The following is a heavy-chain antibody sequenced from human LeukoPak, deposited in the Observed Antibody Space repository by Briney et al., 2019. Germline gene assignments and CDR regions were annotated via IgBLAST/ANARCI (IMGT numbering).Heavy chain of an antibody. J-gene: IGHJ4*02. CDR2: INPSGGST. CDR3: ATLLGSNYYDSSGYPDY. D-gene: IGHD3-22*01. V-gene: IGHV1-46*01. Sequence: GASVKVSCKASGYTFTSYYMHWVRQAPGQGLEWMGIINPSGGSTSYAQKFQGRVTMTRDTSTSTVYMGLSSLRSEDTAVYYCATLLGSNYYDSSGYPDYWGQGTLVTVSS. CDR1: GYTFTSYY.